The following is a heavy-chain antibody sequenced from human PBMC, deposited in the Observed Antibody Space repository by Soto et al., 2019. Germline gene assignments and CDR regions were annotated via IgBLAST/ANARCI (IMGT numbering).Heavy chain of an antibody. D-gene: IGHD2-15*01. V-gene: IGHV1-18*01. CDR1: GYSFTSYD. CDR2: ISAYNGNT. CDR3: ARSGDCSGGSCYHNWFDP. Sequence: ASVKVSCKASGYSFTSYDISWVRQAPGQGLEWMGWISAYNGNTNYAQKFQGRVTMTRNTSISTAYMELSSLRSEDTAVYYCARSGDCSGGSCYHNWFDPWGQGTLVTVSS. J-gene: IGHJ5*02.